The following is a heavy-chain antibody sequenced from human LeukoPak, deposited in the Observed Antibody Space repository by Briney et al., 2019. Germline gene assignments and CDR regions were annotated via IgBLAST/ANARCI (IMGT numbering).Heavy chain of an antibody. J-gene: IGHJ4*02. Sequence: SETLSLTCAVHGGSFSGDYWSWIRQPPGKGLEWIGEINHSGGTNYNPSLKSRVTISVDTSKSQFSLNLSSVTAADTAVYYCARGSLDSGYVNFDYWGQGTLVTVSS. CDR1: GGSFSGDY. V-gene: IGHV4-34*01. CDR2: INHSGGT. D-gene: IGHD5-12*01. CDR3: ARGSLDSGYVNFDY.